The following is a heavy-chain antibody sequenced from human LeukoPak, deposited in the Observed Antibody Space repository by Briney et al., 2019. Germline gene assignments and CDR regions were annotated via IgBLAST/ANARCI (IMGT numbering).Heavy chain of an antibody. D-gene: IGHD2-2*01. V-gene: IGHV5-51*01. Sequence: ESLKISCQGSEYIFSTYWIGGVRPVPGKGREWMAVIYPGDSRTRYNPSFQGQVTISADKTISTAYLQWSSLKASDTAMYYCACRKLTSPGFDPCGQGTLVTVSS. CDR3: ACRKLTSPGFDP. J-gene: IGHJ5*02. CDR1: EYIFSTYW. CDR2: IYPGDSRT.